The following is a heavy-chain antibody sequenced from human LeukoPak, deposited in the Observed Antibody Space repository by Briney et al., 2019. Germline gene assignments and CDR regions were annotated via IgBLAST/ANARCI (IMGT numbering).Heavy chain of an antibody. CDR2: IYPGHSDT. D-gene: IGHD5-12*01. Sequence: GESLKISCKGFGYSFTNYWVAWVRQMPGKGLEWMGMIYPGHSDTRYSPSFQGQVTISADESVTTAYLQWSSLKASDTAIYYCARTPGSSDYRGYQYWYFDLWGRGTLVTVSS. CDR3: ARTPGSSDYRGYQYWYFDL. J-gene: IGHJ2*01. CDR1: GYSFTNYW. V-gene: IGHV5-51*01.